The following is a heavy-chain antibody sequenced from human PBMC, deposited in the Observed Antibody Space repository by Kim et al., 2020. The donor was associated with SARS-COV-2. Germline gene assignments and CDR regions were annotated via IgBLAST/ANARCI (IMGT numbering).Heavy chain of an antibody. V-gene: IGHV4-61*02. CDR3: ARGSGWDSNAFDI. CDR2: IYTSGST. CDR1: GGSISSGSYY. J-gene: IGHJ3*02. Sequence: SETLSLTCTVSGGSISSGSYYWSWIRQPAGKGLEWIGRIYTSGSTNYNPSLKSRVTISVDTSKNQFSLKLSSVTAADTAVYYCARGSGWDSNAFDIWGQGTMVTVSS. D-gene: IGHD6-19*01.